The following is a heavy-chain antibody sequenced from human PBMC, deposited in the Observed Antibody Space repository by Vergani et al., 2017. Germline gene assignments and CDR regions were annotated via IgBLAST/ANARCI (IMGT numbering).Heavy chain of an antibody. V-gene: IGHV3-23*01. J-gene: IGHJ3*02. D-gene: IGHD6-13*01. Sequence: EVQLLESGGGLVQPGGSLRLSCAASGFTFRSSAMSWVRQAPGKGLEWVSAISGSGGSTYDADSVKGRFTISRDNSKTTLYLQMNSLRAEETAVYYCAKSRSSSWLVDAFDIWGQGTMVTVSS. CDR2: ISGSGGST. CDR3: AKSRSSSWLVDAFDI. CDR1: GFTFRSSA.